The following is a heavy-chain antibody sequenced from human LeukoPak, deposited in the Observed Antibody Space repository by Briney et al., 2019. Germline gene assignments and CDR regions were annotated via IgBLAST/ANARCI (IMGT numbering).Heavy chain of an antibody. CDR2: IYWDERK. Sequence: SGPTLVNPTQTLTLTCTFSGFSLSSTGEGVGWIRQPPGKALEWLALIYWDERKRYSPSLKTRLTTTTDTSKNQVVLTMTNMDPVDTATYYCAHRVNLRGSGSRYYIVDGFDVWGQGTMVTVSS. CDR3: AHRVNLRGSGSRYYIVDGFDV. CDR1: GFSLSSTGEG. V-gene: IGHV2-5*02. D-gene: IGHD6-13*01. J-gene: IGHJ3*01.